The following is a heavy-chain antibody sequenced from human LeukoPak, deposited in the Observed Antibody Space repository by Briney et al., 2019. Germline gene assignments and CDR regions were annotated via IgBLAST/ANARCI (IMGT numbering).Heavy chain of an antibody. D-gene: IGHD3-22*01. Sequence: PSETLSLTCTVSGGSISSYYWSWIRQPPGKGLEWIGYIYYSGSTNYNPSLKSRVTISVDTSKNQFSLKLSSVTAADTAVYYCARLGWDRWLRGSYYDSSGYPDYWGQGTLVTVSS. J-gene: IGHJ4*02. CDR1: GGSISSYY. CDR3: ARLGWDRWLRGSYYDSSGYPDY. CDR2: IYYSGST. V-gene: IGHV4-59*01.